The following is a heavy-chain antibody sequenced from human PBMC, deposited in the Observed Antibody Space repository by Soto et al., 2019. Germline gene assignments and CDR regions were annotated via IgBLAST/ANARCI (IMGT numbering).Heavy chain of an antibody. CDR2: IYYSGST. D-gene: IGHD6-6*01. CDR1: GGSISSYY. Sequence: PSETLSLTCTVSGGSISSYYWSWIRQPPGKGLEWIGYIYYSGSTNYNPSLKSRVTISVDTSKNQFSLKLSSVTAADTAVYYCARQKLYSSSSAYYYYYYMDVWGKGTTVTVSS. V-gene: IGHV4-59*08. J-gene: IGHJ6*03. CDR3: ARQKLYSSSSAYYYYYYMDV.